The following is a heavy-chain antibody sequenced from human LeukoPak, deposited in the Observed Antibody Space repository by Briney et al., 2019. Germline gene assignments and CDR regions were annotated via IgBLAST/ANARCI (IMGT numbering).Heavy chain of an antibody. J-gene: IGHJ4*02. CDR1: GYTFTSYG. CDR3: ARVSSGWYGFGY. V-gene: IGHV1-18*04. CDR2: ISAYNGNT. Sequence: ASVKVSCKASGYTFTSYGISWVRQAPGPGLECMGWISAYNGNTNYAQKLQGRVTMTTDTSTSTAYMELRSLRSDDTAVYYCARVSSGWYGFGYWGQGTLVTVSS. D-gene: IGHD6-19*01.